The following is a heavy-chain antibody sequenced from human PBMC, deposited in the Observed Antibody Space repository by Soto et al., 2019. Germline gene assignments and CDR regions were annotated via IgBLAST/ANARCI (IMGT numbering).Heavy chain of an antibody. Sequence: QVQLQQWGAGLLKPSETLSLTCAVYGGSFSGYYWSWIRQPPGKGLEWIGEINHSGSTNYNPSLTSRVTISVDTSKTQFSLKLSSVTAAGTAVYYCAREYGGNSGTFDYWGQGTLVTVSS. J-gene: IGHJ4*02. CDR1: GGSFSGYY. CDR2: INHSGST. CDR3: AREYGGNSGTFDY. V-gene: IGHV4-34*01. D-gene: IGHD2-21*02.